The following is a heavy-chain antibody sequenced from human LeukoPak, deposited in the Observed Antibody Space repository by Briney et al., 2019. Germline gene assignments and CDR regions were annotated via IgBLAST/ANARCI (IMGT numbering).Heavy chain of an antibody. CDR3: ASSYYGFWN. V-gene: IGHV3-7*01. D-gene: IGHD3-3*01. J-gene: IGHJ4*02. CDR2: VNQYGSEK. Sequence: PGGSLRLSCAASGFTFSSYWMSWVRQAPGKGLEWVANVNQYGSEKNYVDSVKGRFTISRDNAKTSLYLQMSSLRADDTAVYYCASSYYGFWNWGQGTLVTVSS. CDR1: GFTFSSYW.